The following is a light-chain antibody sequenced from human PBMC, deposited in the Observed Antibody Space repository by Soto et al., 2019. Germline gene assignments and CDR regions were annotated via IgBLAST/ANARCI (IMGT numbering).Light chain of an antibody. Sequence: QSVLTQPPSASGSPGQSVTISCTGTSSDVGGYDRVSWYQQHPGKVPKLMIYEVSKRPSGVPDRFSASKSGNTASLTVSGLQPEDEADYYCSSYAGSNNYVVFGGGTKVTVL. CDR3: SSYAGSNNYVV. V-gene: IGLV2-8*01. CDR1: SSDVGGYDR. J-gene: IGLJ2*01. CDR2: EVS.